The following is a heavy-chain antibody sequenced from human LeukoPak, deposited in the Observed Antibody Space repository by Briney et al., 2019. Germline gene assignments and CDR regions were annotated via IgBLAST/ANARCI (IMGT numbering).Heavy chain of an antibody. D-gene: IGHD2-15*01. J-gene: IGHJ4*02. CDR3: AKQLGYCSDGSCYFPY. V-gene: IGHV3-23*01. CDR1: GFTFSSSA. CDR2: ISNNGGYT. Sequence: PGGSLRLSCAASGFTFSSSAMSWVRQAPGKGLEWVLAISNNGGYTYYADSVQGRFTISRDNFKSTLCLQMNSLRAEDTAVYYCAKQLGYCSDGSCYFPYWGQGTLVTVSS.